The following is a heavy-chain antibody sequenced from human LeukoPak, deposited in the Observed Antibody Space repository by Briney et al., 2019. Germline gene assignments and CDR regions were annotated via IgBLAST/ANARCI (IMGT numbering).Heavy chain of an antibody. D-gene: IGHD3-16*01. CDR3: ASKALDYFCFDS. CDR1: GFTFSSYS. Sequence: AGSLRLSCAASGFTFSSYSMSWVRQAPGKGLEWVSSISSSSSYIYYADSVKGRFTISRDNAKNLLYLQMNSLRAEDTAVYYCASKALDYFCFDSWGQGTLVTVSS. CDR2: ISSSSSYI. V-gene: IGHV3-21*01. J-gene: IGHJ4*02.